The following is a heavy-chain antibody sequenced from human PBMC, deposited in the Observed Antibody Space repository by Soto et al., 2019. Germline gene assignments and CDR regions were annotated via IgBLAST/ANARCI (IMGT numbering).Heavy chain of an antibody. CDR1: GGSFSGYY. V-gene: IGHV4-34*02. CDR2: INHSGST. CDR3: ARYGKSYYYDSSGYFPY. Sequence: QVQLQQWGAGLLKPSETLSLTCAVYGGSFSGYYWSWIRQPPGKGLEWIGEINHSGSTNYNPSLKRRITIAVDTSKNQFSLKLSSVTAADTAVYYCARYGKSYYYDSSGYFPYWGQGTLVTVSS. J-gene: IGHJ4*02. D-gene: IGHD3-22*01.